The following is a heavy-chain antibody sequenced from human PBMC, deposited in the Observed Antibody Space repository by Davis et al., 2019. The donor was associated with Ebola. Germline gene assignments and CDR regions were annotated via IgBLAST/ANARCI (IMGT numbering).Heavy chain of an antibody. CDR1: GFTFSDYG. Sequence: PGGSLRLSCAASGFTFSDYGMHWVRQAPGKGLEWVAVIWHDGSDKYYADSVKGRFIISRDNSKNSLYLQMNSLRVEDTAVYYCARAEAKWELLLGAFDYWGQGNLVTVSS. CDR2: IWHDGSDK. CDR3: ARAEAKWELLLGAFDY. J-gene: IGHJ4*02. D-gene: IGHD1-26*01. V-gene: IGHV3-33*01.